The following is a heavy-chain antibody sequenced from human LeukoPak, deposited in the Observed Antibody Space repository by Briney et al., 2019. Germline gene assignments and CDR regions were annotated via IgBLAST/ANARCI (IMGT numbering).Heavy chain of an antibody. V-gene: IGHV4-4*02. D-gene: IGHD4-17*01. J-gene: IGHJ3*02. CDR1: GGSIGNSNW. CDR3: ARVPVTTGAFDI. CDR2: IYHSGST. Sequence: SETLSLTCGVSGGSIGNSNWWSWVRQPPGKGLEWIGEIYHSGSTNCNPSLKSRVTMSVDKSKNQFSLKLTSVTAADTAVYYCARVPVTTGAFDIWGQGTMVTVSS.